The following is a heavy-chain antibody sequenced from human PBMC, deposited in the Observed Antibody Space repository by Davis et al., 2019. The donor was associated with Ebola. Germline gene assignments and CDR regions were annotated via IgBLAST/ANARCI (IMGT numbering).Heavy chain of an antibody. CDR1: GGSISSTNW. Sequence: SETLSLTCAVSGGSISSTNWWSWVRQSPGKGLEWIGEIFHSGSTNYNLSLKSRVSISVDKSKNQFSLELRSVTAADTAVYYCARKERNSWFELHYWGQGTLVTVSS. CDR2: IFHSGST. J-gene: IGHJ4*02. CDR3: ARKERNSWFELHY. D-gene: IGHD6-13*01. V-gene: IGHV4-4*02.